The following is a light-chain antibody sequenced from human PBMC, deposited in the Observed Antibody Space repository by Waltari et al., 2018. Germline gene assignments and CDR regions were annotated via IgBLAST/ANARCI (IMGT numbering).Light chain of an antibody. V-gene: IGKV3-15*01. Sequence: EIVMTQSPATLSVSPGERATLSCRASQSINRNLTWYQQTPGQAPRLLIFGASTRATGIPARFSGSGSVTEFTLTISSLQSEDFAVYYCQQYDSWPYTFGQGTSLEIK. CDR3: QQYDSWPYT. CDR2: GAS. J-gene: IGKJ2*01. CDR1: QSINRN.